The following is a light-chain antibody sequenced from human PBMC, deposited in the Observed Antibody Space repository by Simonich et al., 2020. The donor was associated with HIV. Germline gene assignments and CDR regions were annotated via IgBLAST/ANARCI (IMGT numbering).Light chain of an antibody. V-gene: IGKV3-15*01. CDR3: QQYNNWPALT. Sequence: EIVMTQSPATLSVSPGERATLSCRASQSVSNNLAWYQQKPGQAPRLLIYGASTRAPGIPARFSGSGSGTEFTLTISSLQSEDFAVYYCQQYNNWPALTFGGGTKVEIK. J-gene: IGKJ4*01. CDR1: QSVSNN. CDR2: GAS.